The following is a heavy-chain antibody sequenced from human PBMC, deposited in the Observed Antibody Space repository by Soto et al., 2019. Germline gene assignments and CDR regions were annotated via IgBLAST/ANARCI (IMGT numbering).Heavy chain of an antibody. CDR2: TYYRSKWYN. CDR1: GDSVSSNSAA. Sequence: PSQALSLTCAISGDSVSSNSAAWNWIRQSPSRGLEWLGRTYYRSKWYNDYAVSVKSRITINPDTSKNQFSLQLNSVTPEDTAVYYCAREPDSSGWIPGFDYWGQGTLVTVSS. V-gene: IGHV6-1*01. CDR3: AREPDSSGWIPGFDY. J-gene: IGHJ4*02. D-gene: IGHD6-19*01.